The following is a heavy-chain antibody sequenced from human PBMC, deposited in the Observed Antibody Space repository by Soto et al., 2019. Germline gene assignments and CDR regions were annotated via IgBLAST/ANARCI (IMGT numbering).Heavy chain of an antibody. CDR2: ISGSGGST. CDR3: ARIMYYYDSSGYSDY. J-gene: IGHJ4*02. D-gene: IGHD3-22*01. Sequence: EVQLLESGGGLVQPGGSLRLSCAASGFTFSSYAMSCVRQAPGKGLEWVSAISGSGGSTYYADSVKGRFTISRDNSKNTLYLQMNSLRAEDTAVYYCARIMYYYDSSGYSDYWGQGTLVTVSS. V-gene: IGHV3-23*01. CDR1: GFTFSSYA.